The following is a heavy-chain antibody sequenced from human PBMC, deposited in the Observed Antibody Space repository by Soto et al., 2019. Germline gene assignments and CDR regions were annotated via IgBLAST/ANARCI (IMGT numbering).Heavy chain of an antibody. V-gene: IGHV1-2*02. CDR1: GYTFTGYY. Sequence: ASVKVSCKASGYTFTGYYIHWVRQAPGQGLEWMGWINPTTGDTNYAQKFQGRVTMTRDTSIYTAFMGLSRLTFDDTAVYYCARHNDYGAWFDPWGQGTLVTVSS. J-gene: IGHJ5*02. CDR3: ARHNDYGAWFDP. D-gene: IGHD4-17*01. CDR2: INPTTGDT.